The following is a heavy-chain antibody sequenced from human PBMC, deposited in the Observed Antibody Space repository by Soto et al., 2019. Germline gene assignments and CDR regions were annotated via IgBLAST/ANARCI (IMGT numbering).Heavy chain of an antibody. CDR2: ISGTGGSA. Sequence: GGSLRLSCAASGFTFNIYDMNWVRQAPGKGLEWVGGISGTGGSAYHADSVKGRLTISRDNSKNTLYLQMNSLRAEDTAIYYCVKEGSGWDSRGSFDFWGRGTMVTVSS. CDR3: VKEGSGWDSRGSFDF. J-gene: IGHJ3*01. D-gene: IGHD6-19*01. V-gene: IGHV3-23*01. CDR1: GFTFNIYD.